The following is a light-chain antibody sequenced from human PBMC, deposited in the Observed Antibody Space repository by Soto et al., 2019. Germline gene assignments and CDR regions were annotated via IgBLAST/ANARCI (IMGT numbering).Light chain of an antibody. CDR3: SSFTSYSTLV. CDR2: DVN. Sequence: QSALTQPASVSGSPGQSITISCTGTSRDVGGYSYVSWYQQHPGKAPKLMIYDVNNRPSGVSDRFSGSKSGNTASLTISGLQAEDASDYYCSSFTSYSTLVFGGGTKLTVL. V-gene: IGLV2-14*03. J-gene: IGLJ2*01. CDR1: SRDVGGYSY.